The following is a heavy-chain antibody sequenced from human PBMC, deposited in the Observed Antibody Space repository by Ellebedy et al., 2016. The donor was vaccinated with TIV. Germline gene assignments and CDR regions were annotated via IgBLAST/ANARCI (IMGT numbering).Heavy chain of an antibody. V-gene: IGHV3-21*01. CDR1: GFSFTSNS. Sequence: GESLKISCATSGFSFTSNSMIWVRQAPGKGLEWVSSISSRSSNVYYADSVKGRFTISRDNAKNSLYLQMNSLRVEDTAVYYCARGLPSVVGVPTGYADYWGQGTLVTVSS. CDR2: ISSRSSNV. J-gene: IGHJ4*02. D-gene: IGHD2-15*01. CDR3: ARGLPSVVGVPTGYADY.